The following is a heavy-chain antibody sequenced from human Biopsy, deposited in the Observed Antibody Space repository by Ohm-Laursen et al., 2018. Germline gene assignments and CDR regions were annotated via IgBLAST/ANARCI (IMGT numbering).Heavy chain of an antibody. Sequence: ASVKVSCKASGGTFSSYAISWVRQAPGQGLEWMGGIIPIFGTANYAQKFQGRVTITADESTSTAYMELSSLRSEDTAVYYCAKRGVERGRPLAYWGQGTLVTVSS. V-gene: IGHV1-69*13. CDR2: IIPIFGTA. J-gene: IGHJ4*02. CDR3: AKRGVERGRPLAY. D-gene: IGHD1-1*01. CDR1: GGTFSSYA.